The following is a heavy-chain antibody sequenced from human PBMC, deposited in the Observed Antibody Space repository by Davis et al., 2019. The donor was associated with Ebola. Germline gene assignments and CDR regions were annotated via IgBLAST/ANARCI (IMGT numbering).Heavy chain of an antibody. V-gene: IGHV3-30*18. CDR2: ISYDGSNK. Sequence: GESLKISCAASGFTFSSYGMHWVRQAPGKGLEWVAVISYDGSNKYYADSVKGRFTISRDNSKNTLYLQMNSLRAEDTAVYYCSKDLWYSSGWDLYYDYYGMDVWGQGTTVTVSS. CDR1: GFTFSSYG. J-gene: IGHJ6*02. D-gene: IGHD6-19*01. CDR3: SKDLWYSSGWDLYYDYYGMDV.